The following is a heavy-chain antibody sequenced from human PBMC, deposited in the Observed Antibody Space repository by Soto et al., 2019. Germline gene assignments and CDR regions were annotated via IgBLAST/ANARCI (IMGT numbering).Heavy chain of an antibody. D-gene: IGHD2-15*01. CDR1: GFTFSEST. CDR2: VSTSGRST. J-gene: IGHJ4*02. V-gene: IGHV3-64D*06. CDR3: VKQAHGLDGVAFDY. Sequence: VGSLRLSCSASGFTFSESTIYWVRQVPGKGLEAISAVSTSGRSTYYADSVKDRFTISRDNSKNTLFLQMGSLRPEDTAIYYCVKQAHGLDGVAFDYWGQGTQVTVSS.